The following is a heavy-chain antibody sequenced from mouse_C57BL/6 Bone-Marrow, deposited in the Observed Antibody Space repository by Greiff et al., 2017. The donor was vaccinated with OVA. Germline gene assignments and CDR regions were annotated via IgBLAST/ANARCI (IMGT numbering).Heavy chain of an antibody. CDR1: GYSFTGYY. Sequence: DVKLQESGPELVKPGASVKISCKASGYSFTGYYMNWVKQSPEKSLEWIGEINPSTGGTTYNQKFKAKATLTVYKSSSTAYMQLKSLTSEDSAVYYCASYYFDYWGQGTTLTVSS. V-gene: IGHV1-42*01. CDR2: INPSTGGT. J-gene: IGHJ2*01. CDR3: ASYYFDY.